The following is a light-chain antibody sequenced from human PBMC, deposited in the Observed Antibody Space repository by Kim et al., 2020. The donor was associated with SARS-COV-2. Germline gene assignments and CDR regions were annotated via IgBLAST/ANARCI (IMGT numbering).Light chain of an antibody. V-gene: IGKV3-20*01. CDR1: QTVNSSF. CDR2: GAS. Sequence: TVLTQSPGTLSLSPGERATLSCRASQTVNSSFLAWYQQKPGQTPRLLIYGASRRATGIPDRFGGSGSGTEFTLSINRMEPDDFAVYFCHQYDGSPPWTFGQGTKVEIK. CDR3: HQYDGSPPWT. J-gene: IGKJ1*01.